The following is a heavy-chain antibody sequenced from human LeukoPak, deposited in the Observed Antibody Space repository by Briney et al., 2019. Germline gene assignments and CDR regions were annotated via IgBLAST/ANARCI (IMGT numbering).Heavy chain of an antibody. J-gene: IGHJ4*02. CDR2: INSDGSST. CDR1: GFTFSSYW. D-gene: IGHD3-22*01. CDR3: ARGLTYDSSGYYPWY. Sequence: GGSLRLSCAASGFTFSSYWMHWVRQAPGKGLVWVSRINSDGSSTSYADSVKGRFTISRDNAKNTLYLQMNSLRAEDTAVYYCARGLTYDSSGYYPWYWGQGTLVTVSS. V-gene: IGHV3-74*01.